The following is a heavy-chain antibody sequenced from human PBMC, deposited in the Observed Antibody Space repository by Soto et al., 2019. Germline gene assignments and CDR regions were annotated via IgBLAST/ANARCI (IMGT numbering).Heavy chain of an antibody. J-gene: IGHJ6*02. CDR2: IIPIFGTA. CDR3: VDNPYYDFWSGSHAGYYGMDV. CDR1: GGTFSSYA. V-gene: IGHV1-69*01. D-gene: IGHD3-3*01. Sequence: QVQLVQSGAEVKKPGSSVKVSCKASGGTFSSYAISWVRQAPGQGLEWMGGIIPIFGTANYAQKFQGRVTITADESTSTAYMELSSLRSEDTAVYYCVDNPYYDFWSGSHAGYYGMDVWGQGTTVTVSS.